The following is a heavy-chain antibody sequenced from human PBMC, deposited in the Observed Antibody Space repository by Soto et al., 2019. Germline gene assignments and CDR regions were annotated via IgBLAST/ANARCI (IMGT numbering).Heavy chain of an antibody. CDR3: ARAGLRGDFWSGYYSPSYWFDP. J-gene: IGHJ5*02. CDR2: IKQDGSEK. CDR1: GFTFSSYW. Sequence: GGSLRLSCAASGFTFSSYWMSWVRQAPGKGLEWVANIKQDGSEKYYVDSVKGRFTISRDNAKNSLYRQMNSLRAEDTAVYYCARAGLRGDFWSGYYSPSYWFDPWGQGTLVTVSS. V-gene: IGHV3-7*01. D-gene: IGHD3-3*01.